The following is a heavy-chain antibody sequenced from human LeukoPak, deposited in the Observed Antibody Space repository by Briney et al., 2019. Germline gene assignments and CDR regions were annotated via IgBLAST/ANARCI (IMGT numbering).Heavy chain of an antibody. J-gene: IGHJ4*02. CDR2: IYHSGST. CDR1: GYSISSGYY. D-gene: IGHD3-22*01. V-gene: IGHV4-38-2*01. Sequence: PSETLSLTCAVSGYSISSGYYWGWIRQPPGKGLEWIGGIYHSGSTYYNPSLKSRVTTSVDTSPNQFSLPLRSVTAAATAVSYLERGRIDYFDSSAYSGYLDVWGQGTLVTVSS. CDR3: ERGRIDYFDSSAYSGYLDV.